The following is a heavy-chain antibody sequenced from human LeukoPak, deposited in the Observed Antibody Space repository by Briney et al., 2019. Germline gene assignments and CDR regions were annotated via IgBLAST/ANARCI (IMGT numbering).Heavy chain of an antibody. D-gene: IGHD1-26*01. CDR1: GFTYSKYA. CDR2: ISGSGGST. CDR3: AKDLAGSGSYSFDY. J-gene: IGHJ4*02. Sequence: GGSLRLSCTASGFTYSKYAMNGVRQAPGRGLEWVSAISGSGGSTYYADSVKGRLTISRDNSKNTLYLQMNSLRAEDTTVYYCAKDLAGSGSYSFDYWGQGTLVTVSS. V-gene: IGHV3-23*01.